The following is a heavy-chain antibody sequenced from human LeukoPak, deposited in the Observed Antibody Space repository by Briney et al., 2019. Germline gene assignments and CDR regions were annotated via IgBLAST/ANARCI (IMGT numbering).Heavy chain of an antibody. J-gene: IGHJ4*02. CDR1: GFTFSSYA. D-gene: IGHD6-13*01. Sequence: GGSLRLSCAASGFTFSSYAMHWVRQAPGKGLEWVAVISYDGSNKYYADSVKGRFTISRDNSKNTLYLQMNSLRDEDTGVYYCARDHSSSWYLPRYWGQGTLVTVSS. V-gene: IGHV3-30-3*01. CDR3: ARDHSSSWYLPRY. CDR2: ISYDGSNK.